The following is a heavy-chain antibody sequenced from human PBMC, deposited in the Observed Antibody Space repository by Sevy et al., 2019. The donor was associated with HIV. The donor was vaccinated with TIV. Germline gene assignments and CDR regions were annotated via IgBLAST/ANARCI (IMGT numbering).Heavy chain of an antibody. J-gene: IGHJ6*02. V-gene: IGHV3-53*01. CDR3: ARDKNAYYYGLDV. CDR2: FYTGSKT. CDR1: GFPVSSSY. Sequence: GGSLRLSCAVSGFPVSSSYMNWVRQAPGKGLEWVSVFYTGSKTDYADSVKGRFTMSRDNSKNKLYLQMNGLRAEDTAVYYCARDKNAYYYGLDVWGQGTMVTVSS.